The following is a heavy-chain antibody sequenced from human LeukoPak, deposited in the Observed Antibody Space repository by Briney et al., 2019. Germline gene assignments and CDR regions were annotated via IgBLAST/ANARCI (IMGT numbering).Heavy chain of an antibody. Sequence: ASVKVSCKASGYTFTSYYMHWVRQAPGQGLEWMGIINTSGGSTSYAQKFQGRLTMTRDTSTSTVYMELSSLSSEDTAVYYCARGGRERYSSGWTDAFDIWGQGTMVTVSS. D-gene: IGHD6-19*01. CDR3: ARGGRERYSSGWTDAFDI. CDR2: INTSGGST. V-gene: IGHV1-46*01. CDR1: GYTFTSYY. J-gene: IGHJ3*02.